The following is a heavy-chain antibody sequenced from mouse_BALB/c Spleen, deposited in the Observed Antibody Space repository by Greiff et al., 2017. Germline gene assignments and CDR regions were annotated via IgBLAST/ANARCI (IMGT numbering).Heavy chain of an antibody. V-gene: IGHV2-9*02. Sequence: QVQLKQSGPGLVAPSQSLSITCTVSGFSLTSYGVHWVRQPPGKGLEWLGVIWAGGSTNYNSALMSRLSISKDNSKSQVFLKMNSLQTDDTARYYCARDGYYVGGAMDYWGQGTSVTVSS. J-gene: IGHJ4*01. CDR3: ARDGYYVGGAMDY. CDR2: IWAGGST. D-gene: IGHD2-3*01. CDR1: GFSLTSYG.